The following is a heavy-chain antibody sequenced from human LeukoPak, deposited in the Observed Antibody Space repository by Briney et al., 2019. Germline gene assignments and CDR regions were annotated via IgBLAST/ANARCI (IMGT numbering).Heavy chain of an antibody. D-gene: IGHD4-17*01. CDR3: ARSNDNGDYYFDS. J-gene: IGHJ4*02. Sequence: SETLSLTCSVSGGSISSYYWNCIRQPAGTGLEWIGRIYRSGSTNYSPSLKSRISMSIDTSKSQFSLKLSSVTAADTAVYYCARSNDNGDYYFDSWGQGTLVTVSS. V-gene: IGHV4-4*07. CDR1: GGSISSYY. CDR2: IYRSGST.